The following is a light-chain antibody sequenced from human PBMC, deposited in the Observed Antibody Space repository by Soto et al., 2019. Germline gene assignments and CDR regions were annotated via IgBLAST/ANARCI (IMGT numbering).Light chain of an antibody. CDR3: QQYNYWPPLT. J-gene: IGKJ4*01. Sequence: EIVMTQSPATLSVSPGERATLSCRASQSVSNNLARYQQKPGQAPRLLIYGASTRATGIPARFSGSGSGTEFTLTISSLQSEDVAVYYCQQYNYWPPLTFGGGTKVDVK. CDR2: GAS. CDR1: QSVSNN. V-gene: IGKV3-15*01.